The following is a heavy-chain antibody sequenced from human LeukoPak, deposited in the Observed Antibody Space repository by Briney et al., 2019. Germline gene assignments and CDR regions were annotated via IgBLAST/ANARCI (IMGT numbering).Heavy chain of an antibody. V-gene: IGHV3-74*01. CDR3: ATLGLAGTGRLDY. J-gene: IGHJ4*02. CDR1: GFTFSSYW. D-gene: IGHD6-19*01. Sequence: AGGSLRLSCAASGFTFSSYWMHWVRHAPGKGLVWVSRINSDGSRTIYADSVKGRFTISRDNDKNTLYLQMTSLTAEDTAVYYCATLGLAGTGRLDYWGQGTLVTVSS. CDR2: INSDGSRT.